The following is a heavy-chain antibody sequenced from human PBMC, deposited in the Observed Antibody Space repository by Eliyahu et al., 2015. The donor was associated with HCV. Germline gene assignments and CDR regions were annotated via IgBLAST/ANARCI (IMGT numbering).Heavy chain of an antibody. CDR3: TRQDTSGLYGMDV. J-gene: IGHJ6*02. Sequence: EXQLVQSGAEVKKPGESLRISCQASGYXFPYFWINWVRQLPGKGLEWMGNIDPSDSSTNYSPSFQGHVSISVDKSSGTAFLQWSRLKASDTATYYCTRQDTSGLYGMDVWGQGTTVNVSS. CDR1: GYXFPYFW. V-gene: IGHV5-10-1*01. D-gene: IGHD6-19*01. CDR2: IDPSDSST.